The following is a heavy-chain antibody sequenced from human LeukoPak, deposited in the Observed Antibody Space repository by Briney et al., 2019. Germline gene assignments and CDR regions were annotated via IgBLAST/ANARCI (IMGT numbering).Heavy chain of an antibody. CDR3: ASAQEIAVAGSYFDY. CDR2: ISVYNGNT. Sequence: GASVKVSCKSSGHTFTSYGINWVRQAPGQGLEWMGWISVYNGNTYYAQKFQGRITMTTDTSTSTAYMDLRSLRSDDTAVYYCASAQEIAVAGSYFDYWGQGTLVTASS. V-gene: IGHV1-18*01. CDR1: GHTFTSYG. D-gene: IGHD6-19*01. J-gene: IGHJ4*02.